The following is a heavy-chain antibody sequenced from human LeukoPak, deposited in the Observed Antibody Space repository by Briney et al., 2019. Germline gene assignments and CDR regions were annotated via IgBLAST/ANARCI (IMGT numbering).Heavy chain of an antibody. CDR1: GVSISSGGYS. Sequence: SETLSLTCAVSGVSISSGGYSRSWIRQPPGKVLEWIGYIYHSGSTYYNPSLKSRVTISVDRSKNQFSLKLSSVTAADTAVYYCARDKGDYDSSGYGDAFDIWGQGTMVTVSS. D-gene: IGHD3-22*01. J-gene: IGHJ3*02. CDR2: IYHSGST. CDR3: ARDKGDYDSSGYGDAFDI. V-gene: IGHV4-30-2*01.